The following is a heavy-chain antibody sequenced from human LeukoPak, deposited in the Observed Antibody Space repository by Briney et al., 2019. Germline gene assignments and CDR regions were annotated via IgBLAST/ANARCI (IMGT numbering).Heavy chain of an antibody. CDR3: ARVFYYDSSGYRWPDAFDI. V-gene: IGHV4-30-4*01. J-gene: IGHJ3*02. CDR2: IYYSGST. D-gene: IGHD3-22*01. CDR1: GGSISSGDYY. Sequence: SETLSLTCTVSGGSISSGDYYWSWIRQPPGKGLEWIGYIYYSGSTYYNPSLKSRVTISVDTSKNQFSLKLSSVTAADTAVYYCARVFYYDSSGYRWPDAFDIWAKGQWSPSLQ.